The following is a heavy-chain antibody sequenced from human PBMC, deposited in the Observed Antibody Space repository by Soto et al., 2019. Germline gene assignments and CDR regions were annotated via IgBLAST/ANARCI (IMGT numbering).Heavy chain of an antibody. Sequence: EVQLVESGGDLVQPGGSLRLSCAAPGFSLSDYAVNWVRQAPGKGLEWVSFISSDSRTIYYGDSVKGRFTVSRDNARNSVSLQMDSLRDEDTAVYYCARIKLVEWFFINVDVYDIDVWGQGTPVTVSS. CDR1: GFSLSDYA. V-gene: IGHV3-48*02. D-gene: IGHD3-3*01. CDR2: ISSDSRTI. CDR3: ARIKLVEWFFINVDVYDIDV. J-gene: IGHJ6*02.